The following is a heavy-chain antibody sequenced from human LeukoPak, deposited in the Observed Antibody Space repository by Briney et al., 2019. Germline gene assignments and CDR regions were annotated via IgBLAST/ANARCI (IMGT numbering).Heavy chain of an antibody. D-gene: IGHD5-24*01. CDR2: INPNSGGT. CDR3: ARSGDGYNYLDY. Sequence: ASVKVSCKASGYTFTGYYMHWVRQAPGQGREWMGWINPNSGGTNYAQKFQGRVTMTRDTSISTAYMELSRLRSDDTAVYYCARSGDGYNYLDYWGQGTLVTVSS. CDR1: GYTFTGYY. V-gene: IGHV1-2*02. J-gene: IGHJ4*02.